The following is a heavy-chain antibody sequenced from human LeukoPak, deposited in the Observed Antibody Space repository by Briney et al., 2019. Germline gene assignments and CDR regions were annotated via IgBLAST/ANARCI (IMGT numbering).Heavy chain of an antibody. CDR3: AKRYYYGSGSFDY. V-gene: IGHV3-30*02. CDR1: GFNC. Sequence: GGSLRLSCAAGGFNCMHWVRQAPGKGLEWLAFIRHDGSDKFYADSVKGRFTISRDNSKNTLYLQMNSLTAEDTAVYYCAKRYYYGSGSFDYWGQGTLVTVSS. D-gene: IGHD3-10*01. J-gene: IGHJ4*02. CDR2: IRHDGSDK.